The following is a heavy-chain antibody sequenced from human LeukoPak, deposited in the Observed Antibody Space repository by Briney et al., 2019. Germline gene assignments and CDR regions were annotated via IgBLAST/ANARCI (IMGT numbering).Heavy chain of an antibody. Sequence: GGSLRLSCAASGFTFSSYSMNWVRQAPGKGLEWVSSIVKGRFTISRDNARNSLYLQMNSLRAEDTAVYYCATYCSGGSCYDYWGQGTLVTVSS. CDR2: I. CDR1: GFTFSSYS. V-gene: IGHV3-21*01. J-gene: IGHJ4*02. CDR3: ATYCSGGSCYDY. D-gene: IGHD2-15*01.